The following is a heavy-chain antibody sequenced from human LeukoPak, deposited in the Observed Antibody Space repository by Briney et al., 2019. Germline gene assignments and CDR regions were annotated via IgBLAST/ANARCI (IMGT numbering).Heavy chain of an antibody. CDR2: IYHSGTT. CDR3: ARGMAAYYDSSGDAFDI. D-gene: IGHD3-22*01. V-gene: IGHV4-30-2*01. J-gene: IGHJ3*02. Sequence: SETLSLTCAVSGGSISSGVYSWSWIRQPPGKGLEWIGYIYHSGTTYYNPSLKSRVTISVDRSKNQFSLKLSSVTAADTAVYYCARGMAAYYDSSGDAFDIWGQGTMVTVSS. CDR1: GGSISSGVYS.